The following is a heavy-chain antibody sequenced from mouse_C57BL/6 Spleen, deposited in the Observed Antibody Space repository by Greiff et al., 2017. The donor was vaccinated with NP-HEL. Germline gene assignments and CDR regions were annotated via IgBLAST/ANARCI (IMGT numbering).Heavy chain of an antibody. Sequence: VQLQQSGAELARPGASVKLSCKASGYTFTSYGISWVKQRTGQGLEWIGEIYPRSGNTYYNEKFKGKATLTADKSSSTAYMELRSLTSEDSAVYFCARTEDYYYGSSWFAYWGQGTLVTVSA. CDR1: GYTFTSYG. CDR3: ARTEDYYYGSSWFAY. V-gene: IGHV1-81*01. J-gene: IGHJ3*01. CDR2: IYPRSGNT. D-gene: IGHD1-1*01.